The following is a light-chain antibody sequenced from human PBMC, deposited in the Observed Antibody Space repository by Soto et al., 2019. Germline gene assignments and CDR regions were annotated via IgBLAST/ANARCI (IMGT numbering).Light chain of an antibody. V-gene: IGKV3-11*01. CDR2: DAS. CDR1: QSVSSY. CDR3: QQRSNWPPRIT. Sequence: EIVLTQSPATLSLSPGERATLSCRASQSVSSYLAWYQQKPGQAPRLLIYDASNRATGIPARFSGSVSGTDFPLTTSSLEHEDFAVYYCQQRSNWPPRITFGQGTRLEIK. J-gene: IGKJ5*01.